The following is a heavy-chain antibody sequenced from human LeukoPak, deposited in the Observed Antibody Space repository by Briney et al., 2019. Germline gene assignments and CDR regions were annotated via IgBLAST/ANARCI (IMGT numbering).Heavy chain of an antibody. CDR2: INPNSGGT. D-gene: IGHD4-17*01. V-gene: IGHV1-2*04. Sequence: ASVKVSCKASGYTFTGYYMHWVRQAPGQGLEWMGWINPNSGGTNYAQKFQGWVTISVDTSKNQFSLKLSSVTAADTAVYYCARVDYGDYSKDFDYWGQGTLVTVSS. CDR3: ARVDYGDYSKDFDY. J-gene: IGHJ4*02. CDR1: GYTFTGYY.